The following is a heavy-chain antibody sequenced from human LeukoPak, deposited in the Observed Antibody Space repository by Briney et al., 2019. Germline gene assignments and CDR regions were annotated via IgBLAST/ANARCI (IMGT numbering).Heavy chain of an antibody. V-gene: IGHV1-46*01. CDR1: GYTFTSYY. J-gene: IGHJ4*02. Sequence: ASVQVSCKASGYTFTSYYMHWVRQAPGQGLEWMGIINPSGGSTSYAQKFQGRVTMTRDTSTSTVYMELSSLRSEDTAVYYCARAGGGDDSSGYYSDWGQGTLVTISS. D-gene: IGHD3-22*01. CDR2: INPSGGST. CDR3: ARAGGGDDSSGYYSD.